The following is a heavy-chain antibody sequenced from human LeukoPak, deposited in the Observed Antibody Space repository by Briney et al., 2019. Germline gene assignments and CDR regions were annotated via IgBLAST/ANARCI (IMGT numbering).Heavy chain of an antibody. V-gene: IGHV3-23*01. J-gene: IGHJ4*02. CDR3: AKDGGLWVSAHWGDS. D-gene: IGHD7-27*01. CDR2: ISNSDGRT. Sequence: GGSLRLSCAASGFTFSSYIVTWVRQTPGKGLEWVSSISNSDGRTFYADSVKGRFTISRDNSKNTLSLHMNSLRAEDTAVYYCAKDGGLWVSAHWGDSWGRGTLVTVSS. CDR1: GFTFSSYI.